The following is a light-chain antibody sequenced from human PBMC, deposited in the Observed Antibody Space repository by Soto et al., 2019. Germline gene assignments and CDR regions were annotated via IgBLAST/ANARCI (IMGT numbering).Light chain of an antibody. CDR1: QSVTSSQ. CDR3: QQFSSYPLT. J-gene: IGKJ4*01. Sequence: EIVLTQSPGTLSLSPGERATLSCRASQSVTSSQLAWYQQKPGQAPRLLIYGTFTRATGIPDRFSGSGSGTEFTLTISSLQSEDFAVYYCQQFSSYPLTFGGGTKVDIK. V-gene: IGKV3-20*01. CDR2: GTF.